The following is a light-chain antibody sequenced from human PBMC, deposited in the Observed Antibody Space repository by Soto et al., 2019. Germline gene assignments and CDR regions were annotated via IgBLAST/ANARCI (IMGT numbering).Light chain of an antibody. CDR2: SAS. CDR3: QHYGSSRST. V-gene: IGKV3-20*01. CDR1: ESISGPY. Sequence: EVVLTQSPGTLSLTSGERATLSCRASESISGPYLAWYQQRPGQAPRLLIYSASTRAAGIPGRISGSGSGTDFAPTISRVEPEAFAVYYCQHYGSSRSTFGRGTKVEI. J-gene: IGKJ4*02.